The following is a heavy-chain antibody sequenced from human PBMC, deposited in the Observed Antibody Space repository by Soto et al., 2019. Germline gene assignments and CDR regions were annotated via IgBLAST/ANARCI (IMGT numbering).Heavy chain of an antibody. D-gene: IGHD2-2*03. CDR2: TRNKANSYTT. CDR3: ARGGYCSSTSCFSDYYGMDV. CDR1: GFTFSDHY. V-gene: IGHV3-72*01. Sequence: PGGSLGLSCSASGFTFSDHYMDWVRQAPGKGLEWVGRTRNKANSYTTEYAASVKGRFTISRDDSKNSLYLQMNSLKTEDTAVYYCARGGYCSSTSCFSDYYGMDVWGQGTTVTVPS. J-gene: IGHJ6*02.